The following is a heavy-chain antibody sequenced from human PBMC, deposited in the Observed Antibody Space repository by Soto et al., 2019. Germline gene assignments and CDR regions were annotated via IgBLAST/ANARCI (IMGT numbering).Heavy chain of an antibody. J-gene: IGHJ5*02. CDR2: ISSSGGST. Sequence: EVQLLESGGGLVQPGGSLRLSCAASGFTFSNYAMSWVRQAPGKGLEWVSAISSSGGSTYYADSVKGRFTISRDNSKNTLYLQMNSLRAEDTAVYYCAKFYGRDSAHTYTLDPRGQGTLVTVSS. CDR1: GFTFSNYA. CDR3: AKFYGRDSAHTYTLDP. V-gene: IGHV3-23*01. D-gene: IGHD2-21*02.